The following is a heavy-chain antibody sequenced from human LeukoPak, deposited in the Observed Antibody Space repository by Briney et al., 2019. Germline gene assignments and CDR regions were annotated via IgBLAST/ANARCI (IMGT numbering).Heavy chain of an antibody. CDR3: ARALTGYSSGLSPGY. Sequence: ASVKVSCKASGYTFTGYYMHWVRQAPGQGLEWMGWINPNSGGTNYAQKFQGRVTMTRDTSISTAYMELSRLRSDDTAVYFCARALTGYSSGLSPGYWGQGTLVTVSS. D-gene: IGHD6-19*01. CDR1: GYTFTGYY. J-gene: IGHJ4*02. CDR2: INPNSGGT. V-gene: IGHV1-2*02.